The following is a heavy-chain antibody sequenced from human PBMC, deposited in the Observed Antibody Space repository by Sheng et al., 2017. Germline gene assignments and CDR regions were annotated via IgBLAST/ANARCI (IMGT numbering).Heavy chain of an antibody. V-gene: IGHV3-74*01. J-gene: IGHJ4*02. CDR2: INGDGYSI. CDR3: TRDLKD. CDR1: RFAFSGYW. Sequence: EVQLVESGGGLVQPGGSLRLSCAASRFAFSGYWMHWVRQVPGNGLVWVSRINGDGYSIYYADSVKGRFTISRDNAKNTLYLQMNSLRAEDTAVYYCTRDLKDWGQGNGGHRLL.